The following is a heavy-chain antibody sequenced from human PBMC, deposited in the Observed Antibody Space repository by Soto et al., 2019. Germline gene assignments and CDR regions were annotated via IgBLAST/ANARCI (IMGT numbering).Heavy chain of an antibody. CDR1: GFTFSSYG. V-gene: IGHV3-33*01. CDR3: ARHKSGYNDY. Sequence: QVQLVESGGGVVQPGRSLRLSCAASGFTFSSYGMHWVRQAPGKGLEWVAIIWYDGSNKYYADSVEGRFTISRDNSGNTLYLQMNSLRAEDTAVYYCARHKSGYNDYWGQGTLVTVSS. J-gene: IGHJ4*02. CDR2: IWYDGSNK. D-gene: IGHD5-12*01.